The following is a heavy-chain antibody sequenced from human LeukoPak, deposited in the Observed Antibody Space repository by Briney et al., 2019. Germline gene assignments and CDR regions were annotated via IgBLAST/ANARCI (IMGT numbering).Heavy chain of an antibody. Sequence: SETLSLTCTVSGGSISSSSNLCGWIRQPPGKGLEWIGTFYYSGTTYYNPSLKSRVTISVDASKNQFSLKLTSVTAADTAVYYCATRPLGYCTGGSCHWFDSWGQGTLVTVSS. CDR3: ATRPLGYCTGGSCHWFDS. J-gene: IGHJ5*01. V-gene: IGHV4-39*01. CDR2: FYYSGTT. D-gene: IGHD2-15*01. CDR1: GGSISSSSNL.